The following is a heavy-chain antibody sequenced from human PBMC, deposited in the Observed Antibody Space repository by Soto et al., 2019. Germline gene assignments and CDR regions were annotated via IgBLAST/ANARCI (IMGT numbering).Heavy chain of an antibody. CDR1: GFTFSSYG. J-gene: IGHJ4*02. CDR3: ARATYYDSSGDSYDY. D-gene: IGHD3-22*01. Sequence: QVQLVESGGGVVQPGRSLRLSCAASGFTFSSYGMHWVRQAPGKGLEWVAVIWYDGSNKYYADSVKGRFTISRDNSKNTLYLQMNSLRAEETAVYYCARATYYDSSGDSYDYWGQGTLVTVSS. CDR2: IWYDGSNK. V-gene: IGHV3-33*01.